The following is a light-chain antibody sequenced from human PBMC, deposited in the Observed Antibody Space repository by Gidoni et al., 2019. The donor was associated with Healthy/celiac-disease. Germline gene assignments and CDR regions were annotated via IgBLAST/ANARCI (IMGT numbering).Light chain of an antibody. V-gene: IGKV3-20*01. Sequence: IVLTQSPGTLSLSPGERSTLSCRSIQSISSSYLAWYQQKPGQAPRLLIYGASSRATGITDRLRGSGSGTDFTLTISRLDPEDVAVYYCQQYGSSLWTFGQGTKVEIK. CDR2: GAS. CDR1: QSISSSY. J-gene: IGKJ1*01. CDR3: QQYGSSLWT.